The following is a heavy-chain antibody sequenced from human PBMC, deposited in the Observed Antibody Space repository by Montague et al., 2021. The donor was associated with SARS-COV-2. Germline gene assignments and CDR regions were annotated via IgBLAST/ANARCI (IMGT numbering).Heavy chain of an antibody. V-gene: IGHV6-1*01. CDR2: SYFMSKWYN. CDR3: ARIPVGSKYYFDF. J-gene: IGHJ4*02. Sequence: CAISGDSVSGIIASCNWIRQSPSRGLEWLGRSYFMSKWYNDYAESVKSRITIDPDTSKHQFSLHLNSVTPEDTAVYYCARIPVGSKYYFDFWGQGTLVTVSS. D-gene: IGHD2-2*01. CDR1: GDSVSGIIAS.